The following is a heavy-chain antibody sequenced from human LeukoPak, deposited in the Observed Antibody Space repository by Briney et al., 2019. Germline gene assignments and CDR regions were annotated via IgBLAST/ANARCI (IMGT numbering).Heavy chain of an antibody. J-gene: IGHJ4*02. CDR1: GFTFSSYA. V-gene: IGHV3-23*01. CDR3: AKAVRNYYGSGSPAPIDY. Sequence: GESLRLSCAASGFTFSSYAMSWVRQAPGKGLEWVSAISGSGGSTYYADSVKGRFTISRDNSKNTLYLQMNSLRAEDTAVYYCAKAVRNYYGSGSPAPIDYWGQGTLVTVSS. D-gene: IGHD3-10*01. CDR2: ISGSGGST.